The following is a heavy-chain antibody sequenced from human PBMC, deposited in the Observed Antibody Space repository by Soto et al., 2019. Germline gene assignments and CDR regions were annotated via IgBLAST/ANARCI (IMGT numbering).Heavy chain of an antibody. CDR3: AKTEDIVVVPAFVGAFDI. V-gene: IGHV3-23*01. Sequence: GGSLRLSCAASGFTFSSYAMSWVRQAPGKGLEWVSAISGSGGSTYYADSVKGRFTISRDNSKNTLYLQMNSLRAEDTAVYYCAKTEDIVVVPAFVGAFDIWGQGTMVTVSS. J-gene: IGHJ3*02. CDR1: GFTFSSYA. D-gene: IGHD2-2*01. CDR2: ISGSGGST.